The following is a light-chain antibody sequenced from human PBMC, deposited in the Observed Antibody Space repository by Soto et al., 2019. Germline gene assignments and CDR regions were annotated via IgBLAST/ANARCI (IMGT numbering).Light chain of an antibody. CDR3: QQVNVYPST. CDR1: QGISSY. V-gene: IGKV1-9*01. Sequence: IQLTQSPSSLYASLGDRVTSTCRASQGISSYLGWYQQKPGKAPNLLIYDASTLHSGVPSRFSGGGSGTDFTLTISSLQPEDFATYYCQQVNVYPSTFGGGTKVDIK. J-gene: IGKJ4*01. CDR2: DAS.